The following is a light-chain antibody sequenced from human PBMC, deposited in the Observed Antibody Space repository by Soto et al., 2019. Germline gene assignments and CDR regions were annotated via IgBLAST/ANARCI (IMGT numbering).Light chain of an antibody. CDR1: QNINNY. CDR3: QQSFNNPT. V-gene: IGKV1-39*01. Sequence: DIQMTQSPSSLSASVGDRVTITCRPSQNINNYLNWYQQKPGEAPNLLIYGASNLQSGVPSRFSGSGSGAQFTLTISTLQPEDFANYYCQQSFNNPTFGQGTKLEIK. J-gene: IGKJ2*01. CDR2: GAS.